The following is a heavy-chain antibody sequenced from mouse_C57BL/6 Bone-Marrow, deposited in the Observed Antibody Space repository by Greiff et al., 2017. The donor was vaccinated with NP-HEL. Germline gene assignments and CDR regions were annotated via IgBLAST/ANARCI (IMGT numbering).Heavy chain of an antibody. CDR3: ARSITTVVDYAMDY. CDR1: GFNIKNTY. CDR2: IDPANGNT. Sequence: EVKLQESVAELVRPGASVKLSCTASGFNIKNTYMHWVKQRPEQGLEWIGRIDPANGNTKYAPKFQGKATITADTSSNTAYLQLSSLTSEDTAIYYWARSITTVVDYAMDYWGQGTSVTVSS. J-gene: IGHJ4*01. D-gene: IGHD1-1*01. V-gene: IGHV14-3*01.